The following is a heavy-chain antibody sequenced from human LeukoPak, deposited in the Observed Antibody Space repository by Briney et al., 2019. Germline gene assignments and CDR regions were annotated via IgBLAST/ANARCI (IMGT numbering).Heavy chain of an antibody. CDR2: FDPEDGET. V-gene: IGHV1-24*01. D-gene: IGHD2-2*01. CDR1: GYTLTELS. CDR3: ATGPPYQLLLRMDY. Sequence: ASVKVSCKVSGYTLTELSMHWARQAPGKGLEWMGGFDPEDGETIYAQKFQGRVTMTEDTSTDTAYMELSSLRSEDTAVYYCATGPPYQLLLRMDYWGQGTPVTVSS. J-gene: IGHJ4*02.